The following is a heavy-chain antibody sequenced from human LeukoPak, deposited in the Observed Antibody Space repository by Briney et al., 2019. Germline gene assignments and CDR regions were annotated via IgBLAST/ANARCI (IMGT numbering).Heavy chain of an antibody. V-gene: IGHV3-23*01. CDR2: ISGSGSST. CDR1: GFTFSSYA. Sequence: PGGSLRPSCAASGFTFSSYAMSWVRQAPGKGLEWVSTISGSGSSTYYADSVKGRFTISRDNSKNTLFLQMNSLRAEDTAVYYCTNRVGYCSGGSCYVYFQHWGQGTLVTVSS. D-gene: IGHD2-15*01. J-gene: IGHJ1*01. CDR3: TNRVGYCSGGSCYVYFQH.